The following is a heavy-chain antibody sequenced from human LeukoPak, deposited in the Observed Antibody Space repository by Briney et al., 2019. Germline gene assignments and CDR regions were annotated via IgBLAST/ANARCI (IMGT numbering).Heavy chain of an antibody. J-gene: IGHJ4*02. CDR2: FDPEDGET. D-gene: IGHD5-12*01. CDR3: ATDRLLGGYDPSDY. V-gene: IGHV1-24*01. CDR1: GYTLTELS. Sequence: ASVKVSCKVSGYTLTELSMHWVRQAPGKGLEWMGGFDPEDGETIYAQKFQGRVTMTEDTSTDTAYMELSSLRSEDTAVYYCATDRLLGGYDPSDYWGQGTLVTVSS.